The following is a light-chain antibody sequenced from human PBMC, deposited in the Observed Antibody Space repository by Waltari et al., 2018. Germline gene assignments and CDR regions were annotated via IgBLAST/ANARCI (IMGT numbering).Light chain of an antibody. Sequence: DIQMTQSPSSLSASVGDRVTIPCRASQDINLYVAWFQQRPGTAPKSLICSASILLSGVPSRFSGSGSGTEFTLTSSDLQPEDFATYCCQHYNSFPLTFGGGTKVEIK. J-gene: IGKJ4*01. CDR2: SAS. CDR1: QDINLY. V-gene: IGKV1-16*01. CDR3: QHYNSFPLT.